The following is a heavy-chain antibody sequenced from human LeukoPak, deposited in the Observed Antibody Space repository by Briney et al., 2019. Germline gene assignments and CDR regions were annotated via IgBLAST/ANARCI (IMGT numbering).Heavy chain of an antibody. J-gene: IGHJ4*02. D-gene: IGHD2-2*01. CDR2: INPSGGST. CDR3: ARESSNYSRSFSDY. CDR1: GYMFTSHY. V-gene: IGHV1-46*01. Sequence: GASVKVSCKASGYMFTSHYMHWVRQAPGQGLEWMGIINPSGGSTSYAQKFQGSVTITRDTSTSTVYMELSSLRSEDTAVYYCARESSNYSRSFSDYWGQGSLVTVSS.